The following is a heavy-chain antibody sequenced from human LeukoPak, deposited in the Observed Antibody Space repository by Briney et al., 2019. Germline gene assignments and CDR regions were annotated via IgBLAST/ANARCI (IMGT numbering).Heavy chain of an antibody. CDR3: ARGPRSYQLLC. CDR2: IYSGGST. Sequence: PGGSLRLSCAGSGFTVSSNYMSWVRQAPGKGLEWVSVIYSGGSTYYADSVKGRFTISRDNSKNTLYLQMNSLRAEDTAVYYCARGPRSYQLLCWGQGTLVTVSS. J-gene: IGHJ4*02. CDR1: GFTVSSNY. V-gene: IGHV3-66*02. D-gene: IGHD2-2*01.